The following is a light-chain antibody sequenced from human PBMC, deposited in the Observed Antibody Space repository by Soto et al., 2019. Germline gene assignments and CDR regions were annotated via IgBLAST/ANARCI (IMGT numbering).Light chain of an antibody. V-gene: IGLV2-14*01. CDR2: DVT. Sequence: QSALTQPASVSGSPGQSITISCTGTSSDVGGYNYVSWYQQHPGKAPKLIIYDVTNRPSGLSYRFSASKSGSTASLTISGLQAEDEADYYCGSYSSSTTHVLFGGGTKLTVL. CDR3: GSYSSSTTHVL. J-gene: IGLJ2*01. CDR1: SSDVGGYNY.